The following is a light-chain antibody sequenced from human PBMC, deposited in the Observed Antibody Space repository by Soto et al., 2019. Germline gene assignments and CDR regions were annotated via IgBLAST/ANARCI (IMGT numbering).Light chain of an antibody. CDR3: SSYTSSTSTRA. J-gene: IGLJ2*01. CDR1: SSDVGDYNY. V-gene: IGLV2-14*01. CDR2: DVR. Sequence: QSALPQPASVSGSPGQSITISCTGASSDVGDYNYVSWYQQHPGNVPKLMIYDVRNRPSGVSYRFSGSKSGNTASLTIAGLQAEDEAEYYCSSYTSSTSTRAVGGGTKLTVL.